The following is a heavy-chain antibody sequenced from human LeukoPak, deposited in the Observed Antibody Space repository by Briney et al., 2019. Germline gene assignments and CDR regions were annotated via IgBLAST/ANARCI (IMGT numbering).Heavy chain of an antibody. J-gene: IGHJ3*02. Sequence: GESLKFSCKGSGYSFTSYWIGWVRQMPGKGLVWMGIIYPGDSDTRYSPSFQGQVTISADKSISTAYLQWSSLKASDTAMYYCARELQWLDLDAFYIWGQGTMVTVSS. CDR2: IYPGDSDT. CDR3: ARELQWLDLDAFYI. V-gene: IGHV5-51*01. D-gene: IGHD6-19*01. CDR1: GYSFTSYW.